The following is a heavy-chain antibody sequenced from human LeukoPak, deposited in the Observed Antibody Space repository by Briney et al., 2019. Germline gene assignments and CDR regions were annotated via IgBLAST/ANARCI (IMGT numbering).Heavy chain of an antibody. V-gene: IGHV3-23*01. CDR2: ISGPAGSR. Sequence: GGSLRLSCAASGFTFSSYAMSWVRQAPGKGLEWVSAISGPAGSRDYADSVRGRFTISRDNSKNTLFLQMNSLRADDTAIYYCAKKVGLVSAPLYYFDVWGQGTLVTVSS. CDR1: GFTFSSYA. D-gene: IGHD5/OR15-5a*01. J-gene: IGHJ4*02. CDR3: AKKVGLVSAPLYYFDV.